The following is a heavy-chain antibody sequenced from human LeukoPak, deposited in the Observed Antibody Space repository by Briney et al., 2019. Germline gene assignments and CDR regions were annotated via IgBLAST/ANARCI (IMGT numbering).Heavy chain of an antibody. J-gene: IGHJ6*04. D-gene: IGHD6-13*01. Sequence: SQTLSLTCALSGDSVSSNSAAWNWLRQSPSRGLEWLGRTYYRSKWYNDYAVSVKSRITINPDTSKNQFSLQLNSVTPEDTAVYYCARGYSSSWYPYYYYYGMDVWGKGTTVTVSS. V-gene: IGHV6-1*01. CDR3: ARGYSSSWYPYYYYYGMDV. CDR2: TYYRSKWYN. CDR1: GDSVSSNSAA.